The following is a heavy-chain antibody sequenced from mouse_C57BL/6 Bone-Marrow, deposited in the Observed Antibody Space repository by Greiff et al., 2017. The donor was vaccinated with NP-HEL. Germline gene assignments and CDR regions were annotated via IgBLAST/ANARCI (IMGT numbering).Heavy chain of an antibody. CDR3: ARGRGPPGY. Sequence: EVQLQQSGPGLVKPSQSLTLTCSVTGYSITSGYYWNWIRQSPGNKLEWMGYISYDGSNNYNPSLKNRISITRDTSKNQFFLKLNSVTTEDTATYYCARGRGPPGYWGQGTTLTVSS. CDR2: ISYDGSN. CDR1: GYSITSGYY. J-gene: IGHJ2*01. V-gene: IGHV3-6*01.